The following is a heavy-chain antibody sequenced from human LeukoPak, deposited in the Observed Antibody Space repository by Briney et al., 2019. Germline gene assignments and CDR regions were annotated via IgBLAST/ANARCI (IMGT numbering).Heavy chain of an antibody. J-gene: IGHJ4*02. V-gene: IGHV4-59*08. D-gene: IGHD3-22*01. Sequence: KPSETLSLTCTLSGGSISTYYWSWIRQPPGKGLEWIGYIYYSGSTYYNPSLKSRVTISVDTSKNQFSLKLSSVTAADTAVYYCARGIYYDSSGYYFDYWGQGTLVTVSS. CDR2: IYYSGST. CDR3: ARGIYYDSSGYYFDY. CDR1: GGSISTYY.